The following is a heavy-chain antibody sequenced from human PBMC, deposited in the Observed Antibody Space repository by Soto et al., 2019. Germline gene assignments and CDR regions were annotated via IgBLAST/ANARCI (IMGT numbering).Heavy chain of an antibody. V-gene: IGHV1-18*01. CDR1: GYTFTSYG. Sequence: QVQLVQSGAEVKKPGASVKVSCKASGYTFTSYGISWVRQAPGQGLEWMGWISAYNGNTNYAQKLQGRVTMTTDTSKSTAYMELRSLRSDDTAVYYCARDVVVVVAATNCFDPWGQGTLVTVSS. J-gene: IGHJ5*02. CDR2: ISAYNGNT. CDR3: ARDVVVVVAATNCFDP. D-gene: IGHD2-15*01.